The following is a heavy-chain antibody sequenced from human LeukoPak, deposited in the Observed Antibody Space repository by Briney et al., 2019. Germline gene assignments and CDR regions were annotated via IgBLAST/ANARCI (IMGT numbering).Heavy chain of an antibody. CDR2: ISGSGGST. V-gene: IGHV3-23*01. Sequence: GGSLRLSCAASGFTFSSYAMSWVRQAPGKGLEWVSAISGSGGSTYYADSVKGRFTISRDNSKNTLYLQMNSLRAEDTAVYYCAKDVLDTAMVMVAFDIWGQGTMVTVSS. CDR3: AKDVLDTAMVMVAFDI. J-gene: IGHJ3*02. CDR1: GFTFSSYA. D-gene: IGHD5-18*01.